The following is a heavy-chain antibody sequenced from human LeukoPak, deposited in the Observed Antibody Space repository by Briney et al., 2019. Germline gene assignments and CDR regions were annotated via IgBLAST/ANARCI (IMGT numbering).Heavy chain of an antibody. CDR3: AKSVIVVVVAANFGY. J-gene: IGHJ4*02. V-gene: IGHV3-23*01. Sequence: HGGSLRLSCAASGFTFSSYAMSWVRQAPGKGLEWVSANSGSGGSTYYADSVKGRFTISRDNSKNTLYLQMNSLRAEDTAVYYCAKSVIVVVVAANFGYWGQGTLVTVSS. CDR1: GFTFSSYA. D-gene: IGHD2-15*01. CDR2: NSGSGGST.